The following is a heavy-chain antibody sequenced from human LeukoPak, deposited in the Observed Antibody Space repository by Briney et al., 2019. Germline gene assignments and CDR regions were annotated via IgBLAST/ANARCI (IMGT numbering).Heavy chain of an antibody. CDR2: ISSDGANE. V-gene: IGHV3-30*01. J-gene: IGHJ6*03. D-gene: IGHD1-7*01. CDR1: GFTFSTLP. Sequence: GRSLRLSCAASGFTFSTLPMHWVRQAPGKGLQWVAVISSDGANEYYADSVKGRFTISRDNSKNTLFLQMNSLTTEDTAVYYCARGAGTTVYYIDVWGNGTTVTVSS. CDR3: ARGAGTTVYYIDV.